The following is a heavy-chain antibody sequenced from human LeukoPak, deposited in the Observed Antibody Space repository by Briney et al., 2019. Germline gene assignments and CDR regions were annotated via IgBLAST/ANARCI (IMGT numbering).Heavy chain of an antibody. D-gene: IGHD6-19*01. CDR2: ISGSSSYI. J-gene: IGHJ6*02. CDR1: GFTFSDYS. CDR3: ARMSSGWYEYYYYGMDV. V-gene: IGHV3-21*01. Sequence: GGSLRLSCEASGFTFSDYSMNWVRQAPGKGLEWVSAISGSSSYIHYADSAKGRFTISRDNAKNSLYLQMNSLRAEDTAVYYCARMSSGWYEYYYYGMDVWGQGTTVTVSS.